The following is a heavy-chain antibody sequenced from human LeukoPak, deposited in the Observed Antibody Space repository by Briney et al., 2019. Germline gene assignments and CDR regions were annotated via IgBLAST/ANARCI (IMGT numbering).Heavy chain of an antibody. D-gene: IGHD3-16*01. J-gene: IGHJ6*03. Sequence: ASAKVSCRASGYTFTSYDIKWVRQATGQGLEWMGRMNPNSGNTDYAQKFQGRVTMTRNTSISTAYMELSSLTSEDTAMYYCARRGKGLGYYMDVWGKGTTVTISS. CDR3: ARRGKGLGYYMDV. V-gene: IGHV1-8*01. CDR2: MNPNSGNT. CDR1: GYTFTSYD.